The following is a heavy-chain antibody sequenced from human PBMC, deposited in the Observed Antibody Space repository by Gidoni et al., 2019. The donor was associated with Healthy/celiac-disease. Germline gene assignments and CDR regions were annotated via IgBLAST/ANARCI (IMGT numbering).Heavy chain of an antibody. D-gene: IGHD6-13*01. Sequence: EVQLVESGGGLVKPGGSLRLSCAASGFTFSSYSMNWVRQAPGKGLEWVSSISSSSSYIYYADSVKGRFTISRDNAKNSLYLQMNSLRAEDTAVYYCARDKYQGIAAAGSPYYYGMDVWGQGTTVTVSS. CDR1: GFTFSSYS. V-gene: IGHV3-21*01. J-gene: IGHJ6*02. CDR3: ARDKYQGIAAAGSPYYYGMDV. CDR2: ISSSSSYI.